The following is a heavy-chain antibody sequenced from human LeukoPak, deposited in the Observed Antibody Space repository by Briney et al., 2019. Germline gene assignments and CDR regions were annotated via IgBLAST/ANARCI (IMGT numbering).Heavy chain of an antibody. D-gene: IGHD1-26*01. J-gene: IGHJ6*02. CDR2: INHSGST. CDR3: ARALGRELLIRWEYCYYGMDV. CDR1: GGSFSGYY. V-gene: IGHV4-34*01. Sequence: PSETLSLTCAVYGGSFSGYYWSWIRQPPGKGLEWIGEINHSGSTNYNPSLKSRVTISVDTSKNQFSLKLSSVTAADTAVYYCARALGRELLIRWEYCYYGMDVWGQGTTVTVSS.